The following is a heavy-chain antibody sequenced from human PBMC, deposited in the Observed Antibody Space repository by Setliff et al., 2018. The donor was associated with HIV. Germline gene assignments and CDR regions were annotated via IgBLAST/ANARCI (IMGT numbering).Heavy chain of an antibody. J-gene: IGHJ4*02. CDR1: GDSISSGGSP. V-gene: IGHV4-61*08. CDR3: ARQNSGWGVGLYYLDY. Sequence: KSSETLSLTCTVSGDSISSGGSPWTWIRQHPGKGLEWIGYIYYSGSTNYNPSLKSRVTISVDTSKNQFSLKLSSVTAADTAVYYCARQNSGWGVGLYYLDYWGQGTLVTVSS. CDR2: IYYSGST. D-gene: IGHD6-19*01.